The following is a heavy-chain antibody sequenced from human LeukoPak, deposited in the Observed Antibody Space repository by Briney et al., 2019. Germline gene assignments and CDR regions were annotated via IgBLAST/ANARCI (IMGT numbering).Heavy chain of an antibody. CDR1: GGSFSDYY. J-gene: IGHJ3*02. Sequence: PSETLSLTCAVYGGSFSDYYWSWIRQPPGKGLEWIGEIYHGGSTNYNPSLKSRVTISVDTSKKQFSLKLTSVTAADTAVYYCARVPRETYYYDSSGYATDAFDIWGQGTMVTVSS. CDR3: ARVPRETYYYDSSGYATDAFDI. D-gene: IGHD3-22*01. V-gene: IGHV4-34*01. CDR2: IYHGGST.